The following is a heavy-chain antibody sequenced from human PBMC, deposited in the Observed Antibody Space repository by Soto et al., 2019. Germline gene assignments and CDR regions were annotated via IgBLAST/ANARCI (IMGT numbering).Heavy chain of an antibody. CDR2: IIPIFGTA. D-gene: IGHD6-13*01. J-gene: IGHJ4*02. CDR3: ARFATADGSLLARAYDY. V-gene: IGHV1-69*12. CDR1: GGTFSSYA. Sequence: QVQLVQSGAEVKKPGSSVKVSCKASGGTFSSYAISWVRQAPGQGLEWMGGIIPIFGTANYAQKFQGRVTIAADESTSTAYMELSSLRSEDTAVYYCARFATADGSLLARAYDYWGQGTLVTVSS.